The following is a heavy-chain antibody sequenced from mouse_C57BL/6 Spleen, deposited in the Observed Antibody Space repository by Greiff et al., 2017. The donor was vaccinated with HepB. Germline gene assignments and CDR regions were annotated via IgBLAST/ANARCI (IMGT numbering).Heavy chain of an antibody. J-gene: IGHJ1*03. Sequence: VQLQQSGAELVKPGASVKLSCKASGYTFTSYWMHWVKQRPGQGLEWIGMIHPNSGSTNYNEKFKSKATLTVAKSSSPAYMQLSSLTSEDSAVYYCARARSYGSSYGYFDVWGTGTTVTVAA. CDR2: IHPNSGST. V-gene: IGHV1-64*01. CDR3: ARARSYGSSYGYFDV. D-gene: IGHD1-1*01. CDR1: GYTFTSYW.